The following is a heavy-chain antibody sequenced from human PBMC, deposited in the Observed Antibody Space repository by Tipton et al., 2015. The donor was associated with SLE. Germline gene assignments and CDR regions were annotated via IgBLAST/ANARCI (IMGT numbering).Heavy chain of an antibody. V-gene: IGHV4-39*01. Sequence: TLSLTCTVSGGSISSSSYYWGWIRQPPGKGLEWIGSIYYSGSTYYNPSLKSRVTISVDTSKNQFSLKLSSVTAADTAVYYCARGGYSSSWYRPRAEYFQHWGQGTLVTVSS. J-gene: IGHJ1*01. CDR2: IYYSGST. CDR1: GGSISSSSYY. D-gene: IGHD6-13*01. CDR3: ARGGYSSSWYRPRAEYFQH.